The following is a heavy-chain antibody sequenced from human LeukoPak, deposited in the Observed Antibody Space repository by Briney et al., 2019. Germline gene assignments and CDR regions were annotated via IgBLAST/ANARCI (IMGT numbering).Heavy chain of an antibody. CDR2: ISSSSSYI. D-gene: IGHD3-16*01. CDR1: GFTFSSYS. Sequence: NPGGSLRLSCAASGFTFSSYSMNWVRQAPGKGLEWVSSISSSSSYIYYADSVKDRFTISRDNAKNSLYLQMNSLRAEDTALYYCANLNWALWGQGTLVTVSS. J-gene: IGHJ4*02. V-gene: IGHV3-21*04. CDR3: ANLNWAL.